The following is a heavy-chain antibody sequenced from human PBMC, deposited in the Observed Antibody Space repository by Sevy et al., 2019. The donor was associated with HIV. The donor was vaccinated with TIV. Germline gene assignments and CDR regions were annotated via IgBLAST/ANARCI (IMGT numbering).Heavy chain of an antibody. Sequence: GGSLRLSCAASGFTFSTYGMHWVRQAPGKGLEWVANIRQDGNEIYYGDSVKGRFTISRDNAKNALYLQMDGLRAEDTAVYYCARRYFDLWGQGTLVTVSS. V-gene: IGHV3-7*01. J-gene: IGHJ4*02. CDR2: IRQDGNEI. CDR1: GFTFSTYG. CDR3: ARRYFDL.